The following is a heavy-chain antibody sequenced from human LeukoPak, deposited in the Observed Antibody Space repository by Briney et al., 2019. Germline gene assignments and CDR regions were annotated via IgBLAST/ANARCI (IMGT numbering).Heavy chain of an antibody. D-gene: IGHD3-3*01. CDR3: ATSTRSGYNWNSFDY. CDR2: INPNSGGT. CDR1: GYTFTSYG. J-gene: IGHJ4*02. Sequence: ASVKVSCKASGYTFTSYGISWVRQAPGQGLEWMGRINPNSGGTNYAQKFQGRVTMTRDTSISTAYMELSRLRSDDTAIYYCATSTRSGYNWNSFDYWGQGTLVTVSS. V-gene: IGHV1-2*02.